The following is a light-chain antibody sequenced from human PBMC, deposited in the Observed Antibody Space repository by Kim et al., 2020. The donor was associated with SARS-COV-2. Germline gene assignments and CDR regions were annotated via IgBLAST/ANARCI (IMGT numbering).Light chain of an antibody. CDR1: QSVSSRS. CDR3: QQYGTSPLT. J-gene: IGKJ4*01. CDR2: GAS. V-gene: IGKV3-20*01. Sequence: LSPGERAALSCRASQSVSSRSLAWYQQKPGQAPRLLIYGASSRATAIPDRFSGSGSGTDFTLTISRLEPEDFAVYYCQQYGTSPLTFGGGTKLEI.